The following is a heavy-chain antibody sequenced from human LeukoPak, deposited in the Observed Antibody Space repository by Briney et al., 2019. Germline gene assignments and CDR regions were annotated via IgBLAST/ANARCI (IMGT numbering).Heavy chain of an antibody. CDR3: ARVTYDFWSGYYTRYYFDY. J-gene: IGHJ4*02. CDR2: ISNSGTT. V-gene: IGHV4-59*01. D-gene: IGHD3-3*01. Sequence: PSETLSLTCTVSGGSISTYFWTWIRQPPGKRLEWIGYISNSGTTNYNPSLKSRVTISVDTSKNQFSLKVTSVTAADTAVYYCARVTYDFWSGYYTRYYFDYWGQGTLVTVSS. CDR1: GGSISTYF.